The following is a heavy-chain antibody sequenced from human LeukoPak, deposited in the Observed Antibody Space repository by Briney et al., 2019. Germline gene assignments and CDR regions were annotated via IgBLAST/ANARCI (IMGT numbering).Heavy chain of an antibody. Sequence: GGSLRLSCAASGFTFSSYWMSWVRQAPGKGLEWVANIKQDGSEKYYVDSVKGRFTISRDNAKNSLYLQMNSLGAEDTAVYYCARDYYDSSGYYHGDYWGQGTLVTVSS. CDR3: ARDYYDSSGYYHGDY. CDR1: GFTFSSYW. D-gene: IGHD3-22*01. V-gene: IGHV3-7*01. J-gene: IGHJ4*02. CDR2: IKQDGSEK.